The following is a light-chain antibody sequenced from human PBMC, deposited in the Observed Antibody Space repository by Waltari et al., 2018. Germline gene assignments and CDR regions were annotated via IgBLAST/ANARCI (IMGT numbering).Light chain of an antibody. CDR1: SSDVGGYNF. CDR3: SSYTSTNTYV. J-gene: IGLJ1*01. Sequence: QSALTQPASVSGSPGQSITISCTGTSSDVGGYNFVSWYQQHPGKAPNRLINDVRKRPSGVSNRFSGSKSGNTASLTISGLQAEDEADYYCSSYTSTNTYVFGTGTEVTVL. V-gene: IGLV2-14*03. CDR2: DVR.